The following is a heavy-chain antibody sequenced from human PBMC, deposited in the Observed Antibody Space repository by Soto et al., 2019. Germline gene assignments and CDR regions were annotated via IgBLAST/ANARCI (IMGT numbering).Heavy chain of an antibody. CDR1: GFTFSSYG. D-gene: IGHD3-22*01. V-gene: IGHV3-30*18. J-gene: IGHJ4*02. CDR2: ISYDGSSK. CDR3: AKGAGVVVNTDVYDY. Sequence: QVQLVESGGGVVQPGRSLRLSCAASGFTFSSYGMHWVRQAPGKGLEWVAVISYDGSSKYYADSVKGRFTISRDNSKNTLYLQMNSLRAEDTAVYYCAKGAGVVVNTDVYDYWGQGTLVTVSS.